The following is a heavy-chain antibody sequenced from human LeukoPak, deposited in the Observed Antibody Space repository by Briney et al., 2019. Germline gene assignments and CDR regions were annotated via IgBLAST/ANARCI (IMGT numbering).Heavy chain of an antibody. Sequence: SQTLSLTCTVSGGSISSGSYYWSWIRQPAGKGLEWIGRIYTSGSTNYNPSLKSRVTISVDTSKNQCSLKLSSVTAADTAVYYCARGIITMIVDDAFDIWGQGTMVTVSS. J-gene: IGHJ3*02. CDR2: IYTSGST. V-gene: IGHV4-61*02. CDR3: ARGIITMIVDDAFDI. D-gene: IGHD3-22*01. CDR1: GGSISSGSYY.